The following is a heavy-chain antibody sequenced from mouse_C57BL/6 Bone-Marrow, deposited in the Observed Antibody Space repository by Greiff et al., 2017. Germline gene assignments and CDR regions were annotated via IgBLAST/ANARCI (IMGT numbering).Heavy chain of an antibody. CDR2: IYPRSGDT. D-gene: IGHD1-1*01. Sequence: VQLQQSGAELARPGASVKLSCKASGYTFTSYGISWVKQRPGQGLEWIGEIYPRSGDTYYNEKFKGKATLTADKSSSTAYMELRSLTSEDSAVYFCARSVCITTVVAHWYFDVWGTGTTVTVSS. CDR3: ARSVCITTVVAHWYFDV. CDR1: GYTFTSYG. J-gene: IGHJ1*03. V-gene: IGHV1-81*01.